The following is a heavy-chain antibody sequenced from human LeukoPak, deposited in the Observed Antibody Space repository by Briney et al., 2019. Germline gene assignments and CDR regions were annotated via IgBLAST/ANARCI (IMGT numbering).Heavy chain of an antibody. CDR3: ARDKFIVAAAGTFYFDY. CDR1: GYTFTSYY. Sequence: ASVTVSCKASGYTFTSYYMHWVRQAPGQGLEWMGIINPSGSSTSYAQKFQGRVTMTRDTSTSTVYMELSSLRSEDTAVYYCARDKFIVAAAGTFYFDYWGQGTLVTVSS. D-gene: IGHD6-13*01. J-gene: IGHJ4*02. CDR2: INPSGSST. V-gene: IGHV1-46*01.